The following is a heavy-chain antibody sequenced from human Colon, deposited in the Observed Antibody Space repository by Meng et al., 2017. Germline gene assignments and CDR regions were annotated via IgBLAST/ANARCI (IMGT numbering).Heavy chain of an antibody. V-gene: IGHV3-11*01. CDR2: IGNNGRLI. D-gene: IGHD1-26*01. Sequence: QVQLVESGGGLVKPGGSLRLSCVGSGFYFNDYYMSWIRQTPGKGLEWVANIGNNGRLIFYADSVKGRFTISRDNARNSLYLQMDSLTVEDTALYYCALKGSFFDSWGQGALVTVSS. CDR3: ALKGSFFDS. J-gene: IGHJ4*02. CDR1: GFYFNDYY.